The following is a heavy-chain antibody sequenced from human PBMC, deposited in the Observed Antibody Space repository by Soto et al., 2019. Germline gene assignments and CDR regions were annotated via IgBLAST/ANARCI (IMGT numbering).Heavy chain of an antibody. CDR1: GFTFSSYG. CDR3: ANGYSSRGYLRYYYYGMDV. J-gene: IGHJ6*02. D-gene: IGHD6-13*01. V-gene: IGHV3-30*18. CDR2: ISYDGSNK. Sequence: GGSLRLSCAASGFTFSSYGMHWVRQAPGKGLEWVAVISYDGSNKYYADSVKGRFAISRGNSKNTLYLQMNSLRAEDTAVYYCANGYSSRGYLRYYYYGMDVWGHGTTVTVSS.